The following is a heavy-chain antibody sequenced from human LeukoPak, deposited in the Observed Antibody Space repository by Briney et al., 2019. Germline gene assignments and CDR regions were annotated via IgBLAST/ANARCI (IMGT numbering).Heavy chain of an antibody. Sequence: GESLKISCAASGFTFSSYWMHWVRQAPGKGLVWVSRINSDRSSTSYADSVKGRFTISRDNAKNTLYLQMNSLRAEDTAVYYCARGYYDSSGYFKVGYNWFDPWGQGTLVTVSS. CDR2: INSDRSST. CDR1: GFTFSSYW. CDR3: ARGYYDSSGYFKVGYNWFDP. J-gene: IGHJ5*02. V-gene: IGHV3-74*01. D-gene: IGHD3-22*01.